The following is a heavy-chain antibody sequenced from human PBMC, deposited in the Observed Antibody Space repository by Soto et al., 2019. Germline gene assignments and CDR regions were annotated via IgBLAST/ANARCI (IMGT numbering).Heavy chain of an antibody. J-gene: IGHJ6*02. CDR3: ARVGGSSGSWELYYYDRMDD. Sequence: QVQLVQSGAEVKKPGASVKVSCKASGYTFTSCGISWVRQAPGQGLEWMGWISAYNGNTNYAQKLQDRVTMTTDTSTGTAYMELEGVRSDDTAVYYCARVGGSSGSWELYYYDRMDDWGQGTTVTVSS. D-gene: IGHD3-10*01. V-gene: IGHV1-18*01. CDR1: GYTFTSCG. CDR2: ISAYNGNT.